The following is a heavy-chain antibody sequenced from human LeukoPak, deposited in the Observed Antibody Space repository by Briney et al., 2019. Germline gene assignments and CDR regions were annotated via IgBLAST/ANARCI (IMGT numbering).Heavy chain of an antibody. CDR3: AKVLNDFWSGYYYFDY. CDR2: ISGSGGST. CDR1: GFTFSSYA. Sequence: GGSLRISCAASGFTFSSYAMSWVRQAPGKGLEWVSAISGSGGSTYYADSVKGRFTISRDNSKNTLYLQMNSLRAEDTAVYYCAKVLNDFWSGYYYFDYWGQGTLVTVSS. V-gene: IGHV3-23*01. J-gene: IGHJ4*02. D-gene: IGHD3-3*01.